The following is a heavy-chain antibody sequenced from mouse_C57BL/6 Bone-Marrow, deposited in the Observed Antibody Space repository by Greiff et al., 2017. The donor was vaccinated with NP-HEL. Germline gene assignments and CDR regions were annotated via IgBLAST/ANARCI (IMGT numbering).Heavy chain of an antibody. J-gene: IGHJ4*01. Sequence: QVQLQQSGAELVKPGASVKLSCKASGYTFTSYWMHWVKQRPGQGLEWIGMIHPNRGSTNYNEKFKSKATLTVDKSSSTAYMQLSSLTSEDSAVYDWRRRYYGSSCGYAMEDWGQGTSVTVSS. CDR3: RRRYYGSSCGYAMED. D-gene: IGHD1-1*01. V-gene: IGHV1-64*01. CDR2: IHPNRGST. CDR1: GYTFTSYW.